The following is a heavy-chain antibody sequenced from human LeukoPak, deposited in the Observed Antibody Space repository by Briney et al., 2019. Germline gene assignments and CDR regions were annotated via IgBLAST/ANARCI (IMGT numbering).Heavy chain of an antibody. CDR3: ARERDTAMVLPFDY. D-gene: IGHD5-18*01. J-gene: IGHJ4*02. CDR2: IIPIFGTA. Sequence: SVKVSCKASGGTFSSYAISWVRQAPGQGLEWMGRIIPIFGTANYAQKFQGRVTITTDESTSTAYMELSSLRSEDTAAYYCARERDTAMVLPFDYWGQGTLVTVSS. V-gene: IGHV1-69*05. CDR1: GGTFSSYA.